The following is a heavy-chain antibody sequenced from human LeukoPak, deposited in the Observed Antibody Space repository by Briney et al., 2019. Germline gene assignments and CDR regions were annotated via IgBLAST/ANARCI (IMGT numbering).Heavy chain of an antibody. Sequence: GGSLRLSCVGSGFTFSSYAMSWVRQAPGKGLEWVSAISHSSSGTYYVDSVKGRFTISRDNSKNTMYMQMNSLRAGDTAVYYCAKVINSGYYYYFDYWGQGTLVTVSS. V-gene: IGHV3-23*01. D-gene: IGHD3-22*01. J-gene: IGHJ4*02. CDR3: AKVINSGYYYYFDY. CDR2: ISHSSSGT. CDR1: GFTFSSYA.